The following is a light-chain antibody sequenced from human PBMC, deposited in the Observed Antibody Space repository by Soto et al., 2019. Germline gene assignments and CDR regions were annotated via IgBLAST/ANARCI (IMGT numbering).Light chain of an antibody. CDR2: DTS. CDR3: LLSFSGARGV. V-gene: IGLV7-46*01. CDR1: TGAVTSGHY. J-gene: IGLJ3*02. Sequence: QAVVTQEPSLTVSPGGTVTLTCGSSTGAVTSGHYPYWFQQKPGQAPRTLIYDTSNKHSWTPARFSGPLLGGKAALTLSGAQPEDDAEYYCLLSFSGARGVFGGGTKLTVL.